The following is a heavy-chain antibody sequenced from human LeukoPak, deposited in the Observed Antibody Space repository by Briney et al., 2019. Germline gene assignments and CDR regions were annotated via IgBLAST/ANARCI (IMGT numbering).Heavy chain of an antibody. V-gene: IGHV3-21*01. CDR1: GFTFSRYS. Sequence: PGGSLRLSCAASGFTFSRYSMNWVRQAPGKGLEWVSSISSSSSYIYYADSVKGRFTISRDNAKNSLYLQMNSLRAEDTAVYYCAITPGYDSSGYYAYWGQGTLVTVSS. D-gene: IGHD3-22*01. CDR3: AITPGYDSSGYYAY. CDR2: ISSSSSYI. J-gene: IGHJ4*02.